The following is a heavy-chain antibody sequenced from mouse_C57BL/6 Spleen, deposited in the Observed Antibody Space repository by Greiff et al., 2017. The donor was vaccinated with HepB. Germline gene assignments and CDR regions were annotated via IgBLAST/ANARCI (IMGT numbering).Heavy chain of an antibody. J-gene: IGHJ3*01. CDR3: ARRGVYDGYVFWFAY. CDR2: INPNNGGT. Sequence: VQLKQSGPELVKPGASVKISCKASGYTFTDYYMNWVKQSHGKSLEWIGDINPNNGGTSYNQKFKGKATLTVDKSSSTAYMELRSLTSEDSAVYYCARRGVYDGYVFWFAYWGQGTLVTVSA. V-gene: IGHV1-26*01. D-gene: IGHD2-3*01. CDR1: GYTFTDYY.